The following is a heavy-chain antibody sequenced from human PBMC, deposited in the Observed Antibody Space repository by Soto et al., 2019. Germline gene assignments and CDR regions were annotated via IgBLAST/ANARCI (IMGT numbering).Heavy chain of an antibody. V-gene: IGHV1-69*05. D-gene: IGHD1-1*01. Sequence: QVQLVQSGAEVKKPGSSVKVSCKASGDTFSSFAISWVRQAPGQGFEWMGGIIPVFRTPDYAQKFQGRVTXTXDXPTTTAYLELSCLRSDDTAVYYCARDNPRLQLGGNYCYALDVWGQGTTVIVSS. J-gene: IGHJ6*02. CDR2: IIPVFRTP. CDR1: GDTFSSFA. CDR3: ARDNPRLQLGGNYCYALDV.